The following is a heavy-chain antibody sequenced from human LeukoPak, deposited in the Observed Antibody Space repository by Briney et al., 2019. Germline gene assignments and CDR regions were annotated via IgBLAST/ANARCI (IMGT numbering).Heavy chain of an antibody. CDR2: INPNTGGT. J-gene: IGHJ4*02. Sequence: ASVKVSCTASGYTLSDYYMHWVRQAPGQGLEWMGWINPNTGGTNYAQKFQGRVTMIRDTSISTAYMEVSRLRSDDTAVYYCARSYYETSGKFDYWGQGTLVTVSS. D-gene: IGHD3-22*01. CDR1: GYTLSDYY. CDR3: ARSYYETSGKFDY. V-gene: IGHV1-2*02.